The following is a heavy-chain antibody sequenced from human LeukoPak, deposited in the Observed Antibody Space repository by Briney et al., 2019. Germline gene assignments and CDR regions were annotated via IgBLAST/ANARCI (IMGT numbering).Heavy chain of an antibody. CDR3: AKDPIFGVVMTYDY. CDR2: TGSRSAT. V-gene: IGHV3-23*01. J-gene: IGHJ4*02. D-gene: IGHD3-3*01. CDR1: GFAFSNYA. Sequence: PGGSLRLSCAASGFAFSNYAMNWVRQAPGKGLEWVSATGSRSATQYADSVKGRFTISRDNSKNTLYLQMNSLRAEDTAVYYCAKDPIFGVVMTYDYWGQGTLVTVSS.